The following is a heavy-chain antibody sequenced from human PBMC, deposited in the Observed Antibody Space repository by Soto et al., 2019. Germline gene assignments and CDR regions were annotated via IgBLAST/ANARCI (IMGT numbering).Heavy chain of an antibody. CDR3: ARDRTGDWGYFDY. J-gene: IGHJ4*02. Sequence: EVQLVESGGGLVQPGGSLRLSCAASGFTVSDNYMSWVRQAPGKGLEWVSVIYSGGTTYYADSVKGRFTFSRDNSKNTLYLQMNSLRAEDTAVYYCARDRTGDWGYFDYWGQGTLVTVSS. V-gene: IGHV3-66*01. CDR1: GFTVSDNY. CDR2: IYSGGTT. D-gene: IGHD7-27*01.